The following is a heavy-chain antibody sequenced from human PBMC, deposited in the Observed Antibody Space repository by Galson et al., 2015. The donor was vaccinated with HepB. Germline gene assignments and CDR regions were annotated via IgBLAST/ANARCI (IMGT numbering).Heavy chain of an antibody. CDR3: ARLWFGELSSFLSAFDI. V-gene: IGHV5-51*01. CDR1: GYSFTSYW. Sequence: QSGAEVKKPGESLKISCKGSGYSFTSYWIGWVRQMPGKGLEWMGIIYPGDSGTRYSPSFQGQVTISADKSISTAYLQWSSLKASDTAMYYCARLWFGELSSFLSAFDIWGQGTMVTVSS. D-gene: IGHD3-10*01. J-gene: IGHJ3*02. CDR2: IYPGDSGT.